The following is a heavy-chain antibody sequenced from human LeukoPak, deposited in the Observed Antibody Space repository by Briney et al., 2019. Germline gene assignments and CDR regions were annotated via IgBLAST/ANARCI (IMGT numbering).Heavy chain of an antibody. CDR1: GFTFSSYW. CDR3: ARDIRFLDAFDI. D-gene: IGHD3-3*01. CDR2: IKQDGSEK. J-gene: IGHJ3*02. V-gene: IGHV3-7*01. Sequence: PGGSLRLSCAASGFTFSSYWMSRVRQAPGKELEWVANIKQDGSEKYYVDSVKGRFTISRDNAKNSLYLQMNSLRAEDTAVYYCARDIRFLDAFDIWGQGTMVTVSS.